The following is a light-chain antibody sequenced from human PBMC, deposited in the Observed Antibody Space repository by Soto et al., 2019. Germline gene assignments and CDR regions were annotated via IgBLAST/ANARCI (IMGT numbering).Light chain of an antibody. CDR2: DAS. CDR1: QGIRND. CDR3: QQYYSYPRT. V-gene: IGKV1-13*02. J-gene: IGKJ1*01. Sequence: AIQMTQSPSSLSSSLLESVTISCLASQGIRNDLAWYQQKPGKAPKLLIYDASSLQSGVPSRFSGSGSGTDFTLTISCLQSEDFATYYCQQYYSYPRTFGQGTKVDIK.